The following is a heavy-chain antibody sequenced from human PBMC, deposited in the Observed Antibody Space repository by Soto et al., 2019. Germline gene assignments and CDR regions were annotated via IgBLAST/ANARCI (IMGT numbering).Heavy chain of an antibody. CDR2: ISAYNGNT. Sequence: QVPLVQSGAEVKKPGASVKVSCKASGYTFTSYGISWVRQAPGQGLEWMGWISAYNGNTNYAQKLQGRVTMTTDTSTSTAYMELRSLRSDDTAVYYCARSAYGDYARLTKYYFDYWGQGTLVTVSS. CDR3: ARSAYGDYARLTKYYFDY. V-gene: IGHV1-18*01. J-gene: IGHJ4*02. CDR1: GYTFTSYG. D-gene: IGHD4-17*01.